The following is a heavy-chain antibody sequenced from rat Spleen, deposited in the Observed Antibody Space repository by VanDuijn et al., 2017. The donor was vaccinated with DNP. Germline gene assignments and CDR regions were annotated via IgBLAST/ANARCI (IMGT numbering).Heavy chain of an antibody. CDR1: GFIFSDYN. Sequence: EVQLVESGGGLVQPGRSLKLSCAASGFIFSDYNMAWVRQAPKKGLEWVATISYDGGSTYHRDSVKGRFTISRDNAKSTLYLQMDSLRSEDTATYFCARHGRITTVATYWFFDFRGPGTMVTVSS. CDR3: ARHGRITTVATYWFFDF. V-gene: IGHV5-7*01. J-gene: IGHJ1*01. D-gene: IGHD1-3*01. CDR2: ISYDGGST.